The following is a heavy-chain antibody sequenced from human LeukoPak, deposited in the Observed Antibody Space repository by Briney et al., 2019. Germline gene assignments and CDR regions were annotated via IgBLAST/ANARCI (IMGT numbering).Heavy chain of an antibody. CDR2: VYHSGIT. Sequence: PSETLSLTCAVSGYSIRSGYYWGWIRQPPGKGLEWIGSVYHSGITYYNPSLKSRVSISVDTSKNQFSMKLSSVTAADTATYYCAGWSGELLSLFAFWGQGTLVTVYS. D-gene: IGHD3-10*01. CDR1: GYSIRSGYY. CDR3: AGWSGELLSLFAF. V-gene: IGHV4-38-2*01. J-gene: IGHJ4*02.